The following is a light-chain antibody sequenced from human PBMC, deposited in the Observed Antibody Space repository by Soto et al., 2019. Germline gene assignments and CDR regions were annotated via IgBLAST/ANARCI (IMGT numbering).Light chain of an antibody. Sequence: EIVMTQSPATLSVSPGERATLSCRASQSISSNLAWYQQKPGQAPRLLIYGASTRATGIPVRFSGSGSGTEFTLTISSLQSEDFAVYYCQQYNSWRWTFGQGTKVEIK. V-gene: IGKV3-15*01. CDR2: GAS. J-gene: IGKJ1*01. CDR3: QQYNSWRWT. CDR1: QSISSN.